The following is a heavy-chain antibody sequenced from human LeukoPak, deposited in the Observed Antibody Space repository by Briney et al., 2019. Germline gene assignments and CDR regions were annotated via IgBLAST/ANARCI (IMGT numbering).Heavy chain of an antibody. Sequence: PGGSLRLSCAASGFTLSSYWTNCFRQAPGKGLEWVANIKQDGSEKYYVDSVKGRFTISRDNAKNSLYLQMNSLRAEDTAVYYCAREIQPNYYDSSGYLDYSCEGTLVTVSS. V-gene: IGHV3-7*01. CDR2: IKQDGSEK. J-gene: IGHJ4*02. CDR1: GFTLSSYW. D-gene: IGHD3-22*01. CDR3: AREIQPNYYDSSGYLDY.